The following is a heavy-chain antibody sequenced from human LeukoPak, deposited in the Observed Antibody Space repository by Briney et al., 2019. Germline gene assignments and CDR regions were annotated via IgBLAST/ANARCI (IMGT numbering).Heavy chain of an antibody. CDR2: ISYSGST. V-gene: IGHV4-59*01. D-gene: IGHD5-18*01. J-gene: IGHJ4*02. CDR1: GGSISIYY. CDR3: ARGSSGYSYG. Sequence: PSETLSLTCTVSGGSISIYYWSWIRQPPGKGLEWIGYISYSGSTNYNPSLKSRVTISVDTSKNQFSLKLSSVTAADTAVYYCARGSSGYSYGWGQGTLVTVSS.